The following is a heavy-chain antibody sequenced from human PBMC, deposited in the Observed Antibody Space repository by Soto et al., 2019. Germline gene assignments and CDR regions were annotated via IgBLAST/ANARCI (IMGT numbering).Heavy chain of an antibody. CDR2: ISYDGSNK. D-gene: IGHD2-15*01. Sequence: PGGSLRLSCAASGFTFSSYGMHWVRQAPGKGLEWVAVISYDGSNKYYADSVKGRFTISRGNSKNTLYLQMNSLRAEDTAVYYCAKEDCSGGSCYSDYYYGMDVWGQGTTVTVS. CDR1: GFTFSSYG. J-gene: IGHJ6*02. V-gene: IGHV3-30*18. CDR3: AKEDCSGGSCYSDYYYGMDV.